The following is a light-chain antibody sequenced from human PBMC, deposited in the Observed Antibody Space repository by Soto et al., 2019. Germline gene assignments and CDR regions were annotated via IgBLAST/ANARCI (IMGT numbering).Light chain of an antibody. CDR2: RNN. J-gene: IGLJ1*01. Sequence: QSVLTQPPSASGTPGPRVTISCSGSSSNIGSNYVYWYQKLPGTAPKLLIYRNNQRPSGVPDRFSSSKSGTSPSLAISGLRSEYEADYYCAAWDDSLSGSFVFGTGTKVTVL. CDR3: AAWDDSLSGSFV. V-gene: IGLV1-47*01. CDR1: SSNIGSNY.